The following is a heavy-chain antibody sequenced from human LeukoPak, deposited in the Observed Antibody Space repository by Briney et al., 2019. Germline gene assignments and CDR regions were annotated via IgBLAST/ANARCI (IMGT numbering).Heavy chain of an antibody. CDR1: GYTFTSYG. J-gene: IGHJ3*02. V-gene: IGHV1-18*01. Sequence: ASVKVSCKASGYTFTSYGTSWVRQAPGQGLEWMGWISAYNGNTNYAQKLQGRVTMTTDTSTSTAYMELRSLRSDDTAVYYCARGGEAVAGETRRSRAFDIWGQGTMVTVSS. D-gene: IGHD6-19*01. CDR3: ARGGEAVAGETRRSRAFDI. CDR2: ISAYNGNT.